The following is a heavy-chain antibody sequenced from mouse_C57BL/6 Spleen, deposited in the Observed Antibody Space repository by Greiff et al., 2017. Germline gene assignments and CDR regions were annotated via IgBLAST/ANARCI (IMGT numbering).Heavy chain of an antibody. CDR1: GFTFSDYG. V-gene: IGHV5-17*01. CDR3: ARREGAMDY. J-gene: IGHJ4*01. CDR2: ISRGSSTI. Sequence: EVQVVESGGGLVKPGGSLKLSCAASGFTFSDYGMHWVRQAPEKGLEWVAYISRGSSTIYYADTVKGRFTISRDNAKNTLFLQMTSLRSEDTAMYYCARREGAMDYWGQGTSVTVSS.